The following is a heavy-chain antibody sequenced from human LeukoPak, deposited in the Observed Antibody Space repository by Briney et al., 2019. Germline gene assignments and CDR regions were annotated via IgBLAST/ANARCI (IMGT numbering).Heavy chain of an antibody. J-gene: IGHJ3*02. CDR2: ISAYNGNT. D-gene: IGHD1-26*01. CDR1: GYTFTSYA. CDR3: ASILPGSFLHDAFDN. Sequence: ASVKVSCKASGYTFTSYAMHWVRQAPGQRLEWMGWISAYNGNTNYAQKLQGRVTMTTDTSTSTAYMELRSLRSDDTAVYYCASILPGSFLHDAFDNWGQGTMVTVSS. V-gene: IGHV1-18*01.